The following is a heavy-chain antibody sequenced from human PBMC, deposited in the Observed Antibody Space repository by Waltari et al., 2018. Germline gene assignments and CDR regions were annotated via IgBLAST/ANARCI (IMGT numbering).Heavy chain of an antibody. V-gene: IGHV1-69*02. CDR3: AADYYYQLENWFDP. CDR2: IIPILGIA. J-gene: IGHJ5*02. CDR1: GGTFSSYT. D-gene: IGHD3-10*01. Sequence: QVQLVQSGAEVKKPGSSVKVSCKASGGTFSSYTISWVRQAPGQGLEWMGRIIPILGIANYAQKFQGRVTITADKSTSTAYMELSSLRSEDTAVYYCAADYYYQLENWFDPWGQGTLVTVSS.